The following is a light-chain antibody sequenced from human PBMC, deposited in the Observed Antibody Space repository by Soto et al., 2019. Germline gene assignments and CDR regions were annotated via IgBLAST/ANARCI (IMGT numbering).Light chain of an antibody. CDR1: SSDVGGHNY. V-gene: IGLV2-11*01. CDR3: CSYAGSVV. CDR2: DVT. J-gene: IGLJ2*01. Sequence: QSALTQPRSLSGSPGQSVTISCTGTSSDVGGHNYVSWYQQHPGKAPKLMIYDVTKRPSGVPDRFSGSKSGNTASLTISGLQAEDAADYYCCSYAGSVVFGGGTTLTVL.